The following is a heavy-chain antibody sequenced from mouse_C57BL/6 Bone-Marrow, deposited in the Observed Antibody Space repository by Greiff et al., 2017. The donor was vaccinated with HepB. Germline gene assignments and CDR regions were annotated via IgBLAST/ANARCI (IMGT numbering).Heavy chain of an antibody. CDR2: IDPTDSET. CDR3: ARGNLLRYAMDY. V-gene: IGHV1-52*01. D-gene: IGHD1-1*01. CDR1: GYTFTSYW. Sequence: QVQLQQPGAELVRPGSSVKLSCKASGYTFTSYWMHWVKQRPIQGLEWIGNIDPTDSETHYNQKFKDKATLTVDKSSSTAYMQLSSLTSEDSAVYYCARGNLLRYAMDYWGQGTSVTVSS. J-gene: IGHJ4*01.